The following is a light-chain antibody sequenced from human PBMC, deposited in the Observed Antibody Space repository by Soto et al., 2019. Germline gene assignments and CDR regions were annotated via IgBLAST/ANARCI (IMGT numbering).Light chain of an antibody. V-gene: IGLV2-11*01. Sequence: QSVLTQPRSVSGSPGQSVTISCTGTTGDVGAYNFVCWYQFHPDKAPKLMIYDANKRPSGVPDRFSASKSVNTASVTISVLQAEDEDDYYSCSYAGSFAWVFGGGTKLTVL. CDR3: CSYAGSFAWV. J-gene: IGLJ3*02. CDR2: DAN. CDR1: TGDVGAYNF.